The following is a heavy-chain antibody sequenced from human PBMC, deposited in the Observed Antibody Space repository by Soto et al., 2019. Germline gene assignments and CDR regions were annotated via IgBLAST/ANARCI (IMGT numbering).Heavy chain of an antibody. CDR1: GGSITSTTFY. V-gene: IGHV4-39*01. CDR2: INFRGTT. J-gene: IGHJ4*02. CDR3: AVGPQSGSDY. Sequence: QMHLQESGPGLVKPSETLSLTCSVSGGSITSTTFYWAWIRQPPGKGLEWIGSINFRGTTNHNPSLKSRATLSVDTSKNQIFLEVTSVPAADTAVYYCAVGPQSGSDYWGQGTLVTVSS. D-gene: IGHD3-10*01.